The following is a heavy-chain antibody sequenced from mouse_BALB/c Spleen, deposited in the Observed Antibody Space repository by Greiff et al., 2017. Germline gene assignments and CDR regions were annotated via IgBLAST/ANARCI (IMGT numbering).Heavy chain of an antibody. V-gene: IGHV5-9-3*01. Sequence: EVQGVESGGGLVKPGGSLKLSCAASGFTFSSYAMSWVRQTPEKRLEWVATISSGGSYTYYPDSVKGRFTISRDNAKNTLYLQMSSLRSEDTAMYYCARHYYGSSYYYAMDYWGQGTSVTVSS. D-gene: IGHD1-1*01. CDR1: GFTFSSYA. J-gene: IGHJ4*01. CDR3: ARHYYGSSYYYAMDY. CDR2: ISSGGSYT.